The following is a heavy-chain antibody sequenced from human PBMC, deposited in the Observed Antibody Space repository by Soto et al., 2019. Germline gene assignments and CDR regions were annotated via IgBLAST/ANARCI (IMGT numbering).Heavy chain of an antibody. J-gene: IGHJ6*02. CDR2: ISSSSSTI. Sequence: EVQLVESGGGLVQPGGSLRLSCAASGFTFSSYSMNWVRQAPGKGLAWVSYISSSSSTIYYADSVKGRFTISRDNAKNSLYLQMNSLRAEDTAVYYCARDPARRSPPYYYGMDVWGQGTTVTVSS. CDR3: ARDPARRSPPYYYGMDV. D-gene: IGHD3-10*01. V-gene: IGHV3-48*01. CDR1: GFTFSSYS.